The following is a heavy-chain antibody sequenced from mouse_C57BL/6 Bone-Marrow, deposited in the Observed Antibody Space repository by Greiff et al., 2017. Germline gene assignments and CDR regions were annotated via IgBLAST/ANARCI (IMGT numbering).Heavy chain of an antibody. CDR3: AREGWVLRGSAMDY. CDR1: GYTFTSYG. D-gene: IGHD2-3*01. J-gene: IGHJ4*01. V-gene: IGHV1-81*01. CDR2: IYPRSGNT. Sequence: QVQLQQSGAELARPGASVKLSCKASGYTFTSYGISWVKQRTGQGLEWIGEIYPRSGNTYYNEKFKGKATLTADKSSSTAYMELRSLTSEVSAVYFCAREGWVLRGSAMDYWGQGTSVTVSS.